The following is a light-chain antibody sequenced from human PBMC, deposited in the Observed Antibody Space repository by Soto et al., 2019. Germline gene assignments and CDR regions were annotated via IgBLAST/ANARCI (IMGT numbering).Light chain of an antibody. CDR3: TSFTSSSTWV. V-gene: IGLV2-14*03. CDR1: SSDVGGYNY. Sequence: QSALTQPPSASGSLGQSVTISCTGTSSDVGGYNYVSWFQQHPGKAPKLKIYEVSNRPSGVSNRFSGSKSGYTASLTISELQAEDEADYYCTSFTSSSTWVFGGGTKLTVL. J-gene: IGLJ3*02. CDR2: EVS.